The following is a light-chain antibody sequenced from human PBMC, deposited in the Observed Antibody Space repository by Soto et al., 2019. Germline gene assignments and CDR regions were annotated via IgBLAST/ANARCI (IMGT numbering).Light chain of an antibody. CDR3: QQSYSTVWT. V-gene: IGKV1-39*01. CDR2: TAS. Sequence: DIQMTQSPSSLSASVGVRVTITCRASQSIGGYLNWYQQKPGKAPKLLIYTASSLQSGVPSRFSGSGSGTDFTLTISSLQPEDFATYYCQQSYSTVWTFGQGTKVEIK. J-gene: IGKJ1*01. CDR1: QSIGGY.